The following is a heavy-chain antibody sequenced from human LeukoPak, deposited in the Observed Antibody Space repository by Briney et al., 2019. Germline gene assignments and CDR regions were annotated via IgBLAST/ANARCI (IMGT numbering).Heavy chain of an antibody. CDR2: ISSTSIAI. CDR1: RFTFSDHN. J-gene: IGHJ3*02. Sequence: TGGSLRLSCEASRFTFSDHNMIWVRQAPGKGREWVSYISSTSIAISYADSVMGRFSLSTDNDKTTVYHEMNRLRVEESAVYYCAKVRGRGTRYDAFDICGQGTTVTVSS. V-gene: IGHV3-48*04. D-gene: IGHD1-7*01. CDR3: AKVRGRGTRYDAFDI.